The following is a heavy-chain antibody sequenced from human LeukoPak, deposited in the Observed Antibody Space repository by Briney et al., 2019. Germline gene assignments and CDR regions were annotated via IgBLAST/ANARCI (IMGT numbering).Heavy chain of an antibody. Sequence: PGGSLRLSCAASGFTFSSYAMSWVRQAPGKGLEWVSAIRGSGGSTYYADSVKGRFTISRDNAKNSLYLQMNSLSAEDTAVYYCARAQKYSYDAFDIWGQGTMVTVSS. V-gene: IGHV3-23*01. CDR1: GFTFSSYA. CDR2: IRGSGGST. CDR3: ARAQKYSYDAFDI. J-gene: IGHJ3*02. D-gene: IGHD4-11*01.